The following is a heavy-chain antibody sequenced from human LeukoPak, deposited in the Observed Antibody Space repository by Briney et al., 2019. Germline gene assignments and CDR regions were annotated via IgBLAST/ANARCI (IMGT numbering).Heavy chain of an antibody. J-gene: IGHJ4*02. CDR2: IISNSGGT. Sequence: ASVKVSCKTSGYTFTDYNIHWVRQAPGQGLEWMGRIISNSGGTDYVQKFQGRVTVTRDTAISTVYMELSSLRSEDTAVYYCASLPYGPYYFDYWGQGTLVTVSS. CDR3: ASLPYGPYYFDY. CDR1: GYTFTDYN. V-gene: IGHV1-2*06. D-gene: IGHD3-10*01.